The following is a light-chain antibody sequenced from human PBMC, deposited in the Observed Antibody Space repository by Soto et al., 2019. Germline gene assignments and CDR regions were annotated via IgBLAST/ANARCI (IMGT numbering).Light chain of an antibody. CDR3: QQLNSSPIT. J-gene: IGKJ5*01. CDR2: ATS. V-gene: IGKV1-9*01. CDR1: QGISSY. Sequence: IQLTQSPSSLSASVGDRVTITCRASQGISSYLAWYPQIPGRAPKLLISATSTLQSGVPSRFSGSASGTDFTLTISSLQPEDFATYYCQQLNSSPITFGQGTRLEI.